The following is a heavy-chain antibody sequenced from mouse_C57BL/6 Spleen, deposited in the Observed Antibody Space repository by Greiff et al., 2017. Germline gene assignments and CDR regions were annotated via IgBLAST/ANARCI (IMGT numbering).Heavy chain of an antibody. CDR1: GYTFTSYW. Sequence: VKLQQPGAELVKPGASVKLSCKASGYTFTSYWMHWVKQRPGQGLEWIGMIHPNSGSTNYNEKFKSKATLTVDKSSSTAYMQLSSLTSEDSAVYYCARLETGTGFAYWGQGTLVTVSA. CDR2: IHPNSGST. J-gene: IGHJ3*01. V-gene: IGHV1-64*01. D-gene: IGHD4-1*01. CDR3: ARLETGTGFAY.